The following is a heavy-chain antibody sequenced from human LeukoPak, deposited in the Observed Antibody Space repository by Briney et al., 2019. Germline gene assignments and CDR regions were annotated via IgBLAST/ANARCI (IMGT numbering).Heavy chain of an antibody. D-gene: IGHD2-2*02. CDR2: INHGGRT. CDR3: ARGLELGYCSGASCYIWFDP. J-gene: IGHJ5*02. Sequence: SETLSLTCVVSGGSFSDYYWSWIRQPPGKGLEWIGEINHGGRTNYSPSLKSRVTISVDTSTTQFSLNLSSVTAANTAVYYCARGLELGYCSGASCYIWFDPWGQGTLVTVSS. V-gene: IGHV4-34*01. CDR1: GGSFSDYY.